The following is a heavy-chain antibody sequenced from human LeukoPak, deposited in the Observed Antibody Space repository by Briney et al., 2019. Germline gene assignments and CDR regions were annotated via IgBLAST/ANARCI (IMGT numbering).Heavy chain of an antibody. J-gene: IGHJ5*02. CDR2: IYYSGST. D-gene: IGHD2-2*01. CDR3: ARYIVVVPADNWFDP. V-gene: IGHV4-59*01. Sequence: NPSETPSLTCTVSGGSISSYYWSWIRQPPGKGLEWIGYIYYSGSTNYNPSLKSRVTISVDTSKNQFSLKLSSVTAADTAVYYCARYIVVVPADNWFDPWGQGTLVTVSS. CDR1: GGSISSYY.